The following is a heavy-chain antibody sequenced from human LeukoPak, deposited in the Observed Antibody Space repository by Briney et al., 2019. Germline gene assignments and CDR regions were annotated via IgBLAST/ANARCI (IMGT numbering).Heavy chain of an antibody. Sequence: PGGSLRLSCAASGFGFSTYGMHWVRQAPGEGLEWVAMISYDGSNKYYADSVKGRFTIPRDNSKNTLYLQMSSLRVEDTAVYYCAKTSVCSGGSCYYDGIDIWGQGTMVTVSS. J-gene: IGHJ3*02. D-gene: IGHD2-15*01. V-gene: IGHV3-30*18. CDR1: GFGFSTYG. CDR3: AKTSVCSGGSCYYDGIDI. CDR2: ISYDGSNK.